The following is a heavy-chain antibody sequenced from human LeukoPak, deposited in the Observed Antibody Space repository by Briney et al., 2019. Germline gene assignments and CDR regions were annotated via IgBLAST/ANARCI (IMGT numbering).Heavy chain of an antibody. J-gene: IGHJ6*03. CDR2: INPNSGGT. V-gene: IGHV1-2*02. D-gene: IGHD5-18*01. Sequence: GASVKVSCKASGYTFTGYYMHWVRQAPGQGLEWMGGINPNSGGTNYAQKFQGRVTMTRDTSISTAYMELSRLRSDDTAVYYCARRGYSYGPEAYYYYMDVWGKGTTVTVSS. CDR3: ARRGYSYGPEAYYYYMDV. CDR1: GYTFTGYY.